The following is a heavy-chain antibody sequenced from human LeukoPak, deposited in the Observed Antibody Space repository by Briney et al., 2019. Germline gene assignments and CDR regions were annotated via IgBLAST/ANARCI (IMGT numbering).Heavy chain of an antibody. CDR3: ARDRIGFTIFGVAVYYFDY. V-gene: IGHV4-30-4*08. Sequence: PSETLSLTCTVSGGSISSGDYYWSWIRQPPGKGLEWIGYIYYSGSTYYNPSLKSRVTISVDTSKNQFSLKLSSVTAADTAVYYCARDRIGFTIFGVAVYYFDYWGQGTLVTVSS. D-gene: IGHD3-3*01. J-gene: IGHJ4*02. CDR2: IYYSGST. CDR1: GGSISSGDYY.